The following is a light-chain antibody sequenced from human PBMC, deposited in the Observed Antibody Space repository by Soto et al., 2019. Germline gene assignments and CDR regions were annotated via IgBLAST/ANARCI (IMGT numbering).Light chain of an antibody. Sequence: ENVLTQSPGTLSLSTGERATLSCRASQSVFSNYLAWYQQKPGQAPRILIYCESTRASVTPDRFSSGGSGTDFTLTISRLETEDLADYYCQQSGSSPPITFGGWTKVEIK. CDR1: QSVFSNY. J-gene: IGKJ4*02. V-gene: IGKV3-20*01. CDR3: QQSGSSPPIT. CDR2: CES.